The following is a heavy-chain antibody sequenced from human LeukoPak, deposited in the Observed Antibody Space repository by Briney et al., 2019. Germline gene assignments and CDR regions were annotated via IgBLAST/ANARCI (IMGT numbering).Heavy chain of an antibody. CDR1: GFTFSSYW. CDR2: ISGSGGST. Sequence: GGSLRLSCAASGFTFSSYWMSWVRQAPGKGLEWVSTISGSGGSTYYADSVKGRFTISRDSSINTLYLQMNSLRAEDTAVYYCAKNPGSTTYSTFHYWGQGTLVTVSS. J-gene: IGHJ1*01. V-gene: IGHV3-23*01. CDR3: AKNPGSTTYSTFHY. D-gene: IGHD2-2*01.